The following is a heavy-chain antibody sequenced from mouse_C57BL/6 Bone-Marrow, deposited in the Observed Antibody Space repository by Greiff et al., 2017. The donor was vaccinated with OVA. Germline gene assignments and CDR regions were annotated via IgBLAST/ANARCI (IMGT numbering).Heavy chain of an antibody. J-gene: IGHJ1*03. V-gene: IGHV5-15*01. CDR3: ARRGTVVDWYFDV. Sequence: EVHLVESGGGLVQPGGSLKLSCAASGFTFSDYGMAWVRQAPRKGPEGVAFISNLAYSIYYADPVTGRFTISRENAKNTLYLEMSSLRSEDTAMYYCARRGTVVDWYFDVWGTGTTVTVSS. CDR1: GFTFSDYG. D-gene: IGHD1-1*01. CDR2: ISNLAYSI.